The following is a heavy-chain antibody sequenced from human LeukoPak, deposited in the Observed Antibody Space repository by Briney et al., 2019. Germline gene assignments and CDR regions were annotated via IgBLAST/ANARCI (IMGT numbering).Heavy chain of an antibody. CDR3: ARVKWELLLWYYFDY. CDR2: IYYSGTT. J-gene: IGHJ4*02. D-gene: IGHD1-26*01. Sequence: SETLSLTCTVSGGSISSGSISSYYWSWIRQPPGKGLEWIGYIYYSGTTYYNPSLKSRVTISVDTSKNQFSLKLSSVTAADTAVYYCARVKWELLLWYYFDYWGQGTLVTVSS. CDR1: GGSISSGSISSYY. V-gene: IGHV4-61*01.